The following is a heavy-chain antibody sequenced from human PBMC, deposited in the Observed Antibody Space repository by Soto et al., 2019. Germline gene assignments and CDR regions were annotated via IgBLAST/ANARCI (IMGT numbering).Heavy chain of an antibody. CDR2: VSPYNGDT. Sequence: QVQLVQSGAEVKKRGASVKVSCKASGYTFTTYGINWVRQAPGQGLEWMGWVSPYNGDTTYAQKVQGRVTMTTDTSTTTAYLELRSLRSDDTAVYYCAREVGHMDVWGQGTTVTVSS. V-gene: IGHV1-18*04. CDR3: AREVGHMDV. D-gene: IGHD2-2*01. CDR1: GYTFTTYG. J-gene: IGHJ6*02.